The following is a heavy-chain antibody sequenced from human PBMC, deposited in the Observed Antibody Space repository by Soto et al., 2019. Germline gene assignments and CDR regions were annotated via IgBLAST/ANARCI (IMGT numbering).Heavy chain of an antibody. Sequence: QEQLVESGGGMVQPGGSLRVSCAVSGFTLDTYGMHWVRQAAGQGLEWVAVSWHDGRHLDYADSVRGRFTVFRDDSKNTLFLEMSDLRDDDTAVYYCARDWGACTPGAYYSRGFDLWGQGTLVTVSS. CDR3: ARDWGACTPGAYYSRGFDL. CDR2: SWHDGRHL. V-gene: IGHV3-33*01. CDR1: GFTLDTYG. J-gene: IGHJ3*01. D-gene: IGHD1-26*01.